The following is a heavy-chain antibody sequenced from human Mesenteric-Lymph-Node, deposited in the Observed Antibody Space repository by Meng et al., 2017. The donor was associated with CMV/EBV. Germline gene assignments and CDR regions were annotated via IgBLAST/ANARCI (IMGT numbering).Heavy chain of an antibody. CDR2: IYPGDSDT. D-gene: IGHD4-11*01. CDR1: GYSFTSYW. CDR3: ARSTTVTDFDS. V-gene: IGHV5-51*01. Sequence: QVSCKGSGYSFTSYWIGWVRQMPAKGLDCMGIIYPGDSDTEYSPSFQGQVTISADKSINTAYLQWSSLQASDTAMYYCARSTTVTDFDSWGQGTLVTVSS. J-gene: IGHJ4*02.